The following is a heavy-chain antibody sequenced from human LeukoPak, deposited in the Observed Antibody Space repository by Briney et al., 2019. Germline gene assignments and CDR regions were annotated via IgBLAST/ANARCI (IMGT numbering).Heavy chain of an antibody. V-gene: IGHV4-34*01. D-gene: IGHD3-10*01. Sequence: SETLSLTCAVYGGSFSGYYWSWIRQPPGKGLEWIGEINHSGSTNYNPSLKSRVTISVDTSKNQFSLKLSSVTAADTAVYYCARVSWGYGSGSYRDWFDPWGQGTLVTVSS. CDR3: ARVSWGYGSGSYRDWFDP. CDR2: INHSGST. J-gene: IGHJ5*02. CDR1: GGSFSGYY.